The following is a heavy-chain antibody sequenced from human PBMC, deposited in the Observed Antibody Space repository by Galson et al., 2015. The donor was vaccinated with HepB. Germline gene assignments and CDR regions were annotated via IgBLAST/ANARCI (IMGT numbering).Heavy chain of an antibody. CDR1: GFSLSTSGVG. CDR3: ARLSGTRFLEWLPIGDWFDP. D-gene: IGHD3-3*01. Sequence: PALVKPTQTLTLTCTFSGFSLSTSGVGVGWIRQPPGKALEWLALIYWDDDKRYSPSLKSRLTITKDTSKNQVVLTMTNMDPVDTATYYCARLSGTRFLEWLPIGDWFDPWGQGTLVTVSS. J-gene: IGHJ5*02. V-gene: IGHV2-5*02. CDR2: IYWDDDK.